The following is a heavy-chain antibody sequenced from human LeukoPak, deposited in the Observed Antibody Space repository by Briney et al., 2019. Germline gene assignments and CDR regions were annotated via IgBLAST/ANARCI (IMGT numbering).Heavy chain of an antibody. V-gene: IGHV1-8*03. J-gene: IGHJ6*03. Sequence: ASVKVSCKASGYTFTSYDINWVRQATGQGLEWMGWMNPNSGNTGYAQKFQVRVTITRNTSISTAYMELSSLRSEDTAVYYCARGYNLGGDYYYYCMDVWGKGTTVTVSS. CDR2: MNPNSGNT. D-gene: IGHD1-1*01. CDR3: ARGYNLGGDYYYYCMDV. CDR1: GYTFTSYD.